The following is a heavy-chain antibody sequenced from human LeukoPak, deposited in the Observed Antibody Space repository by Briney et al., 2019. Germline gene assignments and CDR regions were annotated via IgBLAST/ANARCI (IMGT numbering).Heavy chain of an antibody. CDR1: GYTFTGYY. Sequence: ASVKVSCKASGYTFTGYYMHWVRQAPGQGLEWMGWINPNSGGTNYAQKFQGRVTMTRDTPISTAYMELSRLRSDDTAVYYCARDPPRSIAVAGSGQDYWGQGTLVTVSS. CDR2: INPNSGGT. D-gene: IGHD6-19*01. V-gene: IGHV1-2*02. CDR3: ARDPPRSIAVAGSGQDY. J-gene: IGHJ4*02.